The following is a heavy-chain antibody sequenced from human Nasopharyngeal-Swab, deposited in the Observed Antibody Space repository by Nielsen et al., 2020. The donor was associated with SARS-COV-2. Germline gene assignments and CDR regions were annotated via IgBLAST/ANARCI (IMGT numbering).Heavy chain of an antibody. CDR2: IYSGGST. Sequence: VRQAPGKGLEWVSVIYSGGSTYYADSVKGRFTISRDNSKNTLYLQMNSLRAEDTAVYYCARGAWVYGILTGYYGYYYYGMDVWGQGTTVTVSS. CDR3: ARGAWVYGILTGYYGYYYYGMDV. J-gene: IGHJ6*02. V-gene: IGHV3-53*01. D-gene: IGHD3-9*01.